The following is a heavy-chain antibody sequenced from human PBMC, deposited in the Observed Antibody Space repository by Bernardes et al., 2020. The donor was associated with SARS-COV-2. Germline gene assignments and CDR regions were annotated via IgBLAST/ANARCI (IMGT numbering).Heavy chain of an antibody. CDR2: ISGSGGNT. CDR3: AKDRPSIVLVPAASFDY. J-gene: IGHJ4*02. Sequence: GGSLRLSCAASGFTFSRCAMSWVRQAPGKGLEWVSGISGSGGNTHYADSVKGRFTISRDNSKNTLYLQMNSLRAEDTAVYYCAKDRPSIVLVPAASFDYWCQGTLVTVSS. CDR1: GFTFSRCA. D-gene: IGHD2-2*01. V-gene: IGHV3-23*01.